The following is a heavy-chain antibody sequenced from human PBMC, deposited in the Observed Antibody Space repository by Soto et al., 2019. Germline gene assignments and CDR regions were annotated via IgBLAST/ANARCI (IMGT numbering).Heavy chain of an antibody. V-gene: IGHV3-48*03. CDR2: ISSSGSTI. Sequence: AGGSLRLSCAASGLTFSSYEMNWVRQAPGKGLEGVSYISSSGSTIYYADSVKGRFTISRDNAKNSLYLQMNSLRAEDTAVYYCARDDLWFGESSRDNYYYYGMDVWGQGTTVTVSS. CDR1: GLTFSSYE. CDR3: ARDDLWFGESSRDNYYYYGMDV. J-gene: IGHJ6*02. D-gene: IGHD3-10*01.